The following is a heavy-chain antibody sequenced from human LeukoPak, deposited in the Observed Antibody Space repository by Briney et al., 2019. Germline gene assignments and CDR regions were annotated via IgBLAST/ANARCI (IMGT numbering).Heavy chain of an antibody. CDR1: GYTFTGYY. CDR3: ARVSSSSWYGVYYFDY. CDR2: INPNSGGT. D-gene: IGHD6-13*01. J-gene: IGHJ4*02. V-gene: IGHV1-2*06. Sequence: ATVKVCCKASGYTFTGYYMHWVRQAPGQGLEWMGRINPNSGGTNYAQKFQGRVTMTRDTSISTAYMELSRLRSDDTAVYYCARVSSSSWYGVYYFDYWGQGTLVTVSS.